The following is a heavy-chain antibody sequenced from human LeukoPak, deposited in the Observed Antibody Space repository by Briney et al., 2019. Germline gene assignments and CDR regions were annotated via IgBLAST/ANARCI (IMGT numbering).Heavy chain of an antibody. J-gene: IGHJ4*02. D-gene: IGHD2-2*01. Sequence: GGSLRLSCAASGFTFSSHAMSWVRQAPGMGPEWVSSITGSGSSTFHVDSVKGRFSISRDNSKNMLYLQMNSLRAEDTAIYYCARRSSTLRDFDYWGQGTLVTVSS. CDR2: ITGSGSST. CDR3: ARRSSTLRDFDY. CDR1: GFTFSSHA. V-gene: IGHV3-23*01.